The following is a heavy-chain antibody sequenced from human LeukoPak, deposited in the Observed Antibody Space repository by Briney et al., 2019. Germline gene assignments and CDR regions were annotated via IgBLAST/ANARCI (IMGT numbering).Heavy chain of an antibody. V-gene: IGHV1-69*13. CDR3: ARSDSSGSQFSYFDY. CDR2: IIPIFGTA. CDR1: GGTFSSYA. D-gene: IGHD3-22*01. Sequence: SVKVSCKASGGTFSSYAISWVRQAPGQGLEWMGGIIPIFGTANYAQKFQGGVTITADESTSTAYMELSSLRSEDTAVYYCARSDSSGSQFSYFDYWGQGTLVTVSS. J-gene: IGHJ4*02.